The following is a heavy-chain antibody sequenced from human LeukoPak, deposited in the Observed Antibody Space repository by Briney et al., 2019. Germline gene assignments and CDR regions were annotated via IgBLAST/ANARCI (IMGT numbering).Heavy chain of an antibody. CDR2: ISGSGGST. V-gene: IGHV3-23*01. D-gene: IGHD4-23*01. Sequence: PGGSLRLSCAASGFTFSNAWMSWVRQAPGKGLEWVSAISGSGGSTYYADSVKGRFTISRDNSKNTLYLQMNSLRAEDTAVYYCAKELDYGANSAGYFASWGQGVLVTVSS. CDR3: AKELDYGANSAGYFAS. CDR1: GFTFSNAW. J-gene: IGHJ4*02.